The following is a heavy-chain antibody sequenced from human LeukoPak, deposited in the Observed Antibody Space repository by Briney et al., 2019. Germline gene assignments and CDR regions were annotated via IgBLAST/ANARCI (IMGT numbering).Heavy chain of an antibody. CDR1: GFTFSSYG. V-gene: IGHV3-33*01. CDR3: ARTYYYYDSSGYYYYYYYGMDV. D-gene: IGHD3-22*01. Sequence: GGSLRLSCAASGFTFSSYGMHWVRQAPGKGLEWVAVIWYDGSNKYYADSVKGRFTISRDNSKNTLYLQMNSLRAEDTAVYYCARTYYYYDSSGYYYYYYYGMDVSGQGTTVTVSS. CDR2: IWYDGSNK. J-gene: IGHJ6*02.